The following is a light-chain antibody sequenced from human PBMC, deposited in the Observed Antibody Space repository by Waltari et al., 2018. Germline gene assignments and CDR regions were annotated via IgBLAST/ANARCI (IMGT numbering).Light chain of an antibody. CDR3: GTCDSSLSGAV. J-gene: IGLJ7*01. CDR1: SSNIGNNY. Sequence: QSVLTQPPSVSAAPGQRVTISCSGGSSNIGNNYVSWYRQFPGTAPKLLIYEDSERPSGIPGRISGFKSGTSATLDITGLQSGDEADYYCGTCDSSLSGAVFGGGTHLTVL. V-gene: IGLV1-51*02. CDR2: EDS.